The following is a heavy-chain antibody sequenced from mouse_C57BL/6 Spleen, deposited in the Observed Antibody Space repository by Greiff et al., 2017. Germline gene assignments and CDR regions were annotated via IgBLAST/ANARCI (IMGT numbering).Heavy chain of an antibody. J-gene: IGHJ3*01. CDR1: GYAFSSYW. Sequence: QVHVKQSGAELVKPGASVKISCKASGYAFSSYWMNWVKQRPGKGLEWIGQIYPGAGDTNYNGKFKGKATLTADKSSSTAYMQLSSLTSEDSAVYFGARDDCSSPAWFADWGPGTLVTVSA. CDR3: ARDDCSSPAWFAD. CDR2: IYPGAGDT. V-gene: IGHV1-80*01. D-gene: IGHD1-1*01.